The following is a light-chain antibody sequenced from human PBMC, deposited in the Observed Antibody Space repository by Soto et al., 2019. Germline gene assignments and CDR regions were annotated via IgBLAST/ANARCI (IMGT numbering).Light chain of an antibody. V-gene: IGKV1-12*01. Sequence: DIQMTQSPSSVSASVGDRVSITCRASQGISNWLAWYQQKPGRAPKLLIYTGSSFQSGVPSRFSGTGSATYFTLTISSLQPEDVATYCCQQANSFPLTFGGGTKVEIK. CDR2: TGS. J-gene: IGKJ4*02. CDR1: QGISNW. CDR3: QQANSFPLT.